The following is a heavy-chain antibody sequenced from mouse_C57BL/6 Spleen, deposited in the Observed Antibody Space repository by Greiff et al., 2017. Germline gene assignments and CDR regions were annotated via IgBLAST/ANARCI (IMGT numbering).Heavy chain of an antibody. CDR1: GYTFTSYW. J-gene: IGHJ4*01. Sequence: QVHVKQPGAELVRPGTSVKLSCKASGYTFTSYWMHWVKQRPGQGLEWIGVIDPSDSYTNYNQKFKGKATLTVDTSSSTAYMQLSSLTSEDSAVYYCARGGYDYPYYAMDYWGQGTSVTVSS. CDR3: ARGGYDYPYYAMDY. V-gene: IGHV1-59*01. CDR2: IDPSDSYT. D-gene: IGHD2-4*01.